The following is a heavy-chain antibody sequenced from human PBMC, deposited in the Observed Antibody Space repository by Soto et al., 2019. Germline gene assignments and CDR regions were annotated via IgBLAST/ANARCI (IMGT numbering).Heavy chain of an antibody. Sequence: SVKVSCKASGGTFSSYAISWVRQAPGQGLEWMGGIIPIFGTANYAQKFQGRVTITADESTSTAYMELSSLRSEDTAVYYWAKIFAGEAAAVTPYWGQGTLVTVSS. CDR2: IIPIFGTA. CDR3: AKIFAGEAAAVTPY. CDR1: GGTFSSYA. D-gene: IGHD6-13*01. J-gene: IGHJ4*02. V-gene: IGHV1-69*13.